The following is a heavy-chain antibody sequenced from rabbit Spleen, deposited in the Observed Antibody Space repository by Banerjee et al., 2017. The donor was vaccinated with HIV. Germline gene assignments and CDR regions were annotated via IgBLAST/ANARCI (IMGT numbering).Heavy chain of an antibody. Sequence: QQLVESGGGLVKPGASLTLTCTASGFSFSSSYDMCWVRQAPGKGLEWIGCIYTGNGKTYYAGWAKGRFTISKASSTTVTLQMTSLTAADTATYFCVRDQAGDADYGPYYLNLWGQGTLVTVS. CDR2: IYTGNGKT. CDR3: VRDQAGDADYGPYYLNL. CDR1: GFSFSSSYD. D-gene: IGHD2-1*01. V-gene: IGHV1S40*01. J-gene: IGHJ4*01.